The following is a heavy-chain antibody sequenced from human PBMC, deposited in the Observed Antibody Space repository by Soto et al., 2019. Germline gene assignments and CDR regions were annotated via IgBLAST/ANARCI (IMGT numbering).Heavy chain of an antibody. CDR3: ARLMTTVTSYYYYMDV. Sequence: GGSLRLSCAASGFTFSDYYMSWIRQAPGKGLEWVSYISSSGSTIYYADSVKGRFTISRDNAKNSLYLQMNSLRAEDTAVYYCARLMTTVTSYYYYMDVWGKGTTVTVSS. CDR1: GFTFSDYY. V-gene: IGHV3-11*01. J-gene: IGHJ6*03. D-gene: IGHD4-17*01. CDR2: ISSSGSTI.